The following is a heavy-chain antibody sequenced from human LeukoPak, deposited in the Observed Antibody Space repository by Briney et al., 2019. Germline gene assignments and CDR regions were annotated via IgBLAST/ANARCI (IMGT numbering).Heavy chain of an antibody. V-gene: IGHV4-34*01. J-gene: IGHJ4*02. CDR2: INHSGST. D-gene: IGHD1-26*01. CDR3: ARVPIVGVFDY. CDR1: GGSFSGYY. Sequence: SETLSLTCAVYGGSFSGYYWSWIRQPPGKGLEWIGEINHSGSTNYNPSLKSRVTISVDTSKNQFSLKLSSVTAADTAVYYCARVPIVGVFDYWGQGTLVTVSS.